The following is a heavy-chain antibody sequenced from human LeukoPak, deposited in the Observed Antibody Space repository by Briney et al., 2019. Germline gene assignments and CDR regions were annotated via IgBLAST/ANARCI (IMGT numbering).Heavy chain of an antibody. CDR1: GLSVSSNF. V-gene: IGHV3-53*01. D-gene: IGHD3-3*01. CDR3: ARDPVSYYDFWSGFYMDV. CDR2: IYGGGST. J-gene: IGHJ6*03. Sequence: GGSLRLSCAATGLSVSSNFMSWVRQAPGKGLEWVSVIYGGGSTYYADSVKGRFTISRDTPKNSLYLQMNSLRAEDTAVYYCARDPVSYYDFWSGFYMDVWGKGTTVTVSS.